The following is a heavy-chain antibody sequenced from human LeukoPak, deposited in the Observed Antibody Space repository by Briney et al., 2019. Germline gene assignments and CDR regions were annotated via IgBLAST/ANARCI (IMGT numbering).Heavy chain of an antibody. CDR2: IYSGGST. J-gene: IGHJ4*02. V-gene: IGHV3-53*01. CDR1: GFTVSSNY. CDR3: ARCYDSSALMLTY. D-gene: IGHD3-22*01. Sequence: GGSLRLSCAASGFTVSSNYMSWVRQAPGKGLEWVSVIYSGGSTYYADSVKGRFTISRDNSKNTLYLQMNSLRAEDTAVYYCARCYDSSALMLTYWGQGTLVTVSS.